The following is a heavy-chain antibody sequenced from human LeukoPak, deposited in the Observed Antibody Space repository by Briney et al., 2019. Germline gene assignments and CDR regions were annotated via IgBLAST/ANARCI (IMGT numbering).Heavy chain of an antibody. J-gene: IGHJ6*03. Sequence: GESLKISCKGSGYSFTSYWIGWVRQMPGKGLEWMGIIYPGDSDTRYSPSFQGQVTTSADKSISTAYLQWSSLKASDTAMYYCARQTSRPVLRFLEWLDMDVWGKGTTVTVSS. D-gene: IGHD3-3*01. CDR2: IYPGDSDT. CDR1: GYSFTSYW. V-gene: IGHV5-51*01. CDR3: ARQTSRPVLRFLEWLDMDV.